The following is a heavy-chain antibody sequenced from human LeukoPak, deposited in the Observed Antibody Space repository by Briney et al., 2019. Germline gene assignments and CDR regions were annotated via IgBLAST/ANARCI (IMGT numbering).Heavy chain of an antibody. CDR1: GGSISSYY. V-gene: IGHV4-59*01. CDR3: AGSVLRYFDAFDI. CDR2: IYYSGST. Sequence: SETLSLTCTFSGGSISSYYWSWIRQPPGKGLEWIGYIYYSGSTNYNPSLKSRVTISVDTSKNQFSLKLSSVTAADTAVYYCAGSVLRYFDAFDIWGQGTMVTVSS. D-gene: IGHD3-9*01. J-gene: IGHJ3*02.